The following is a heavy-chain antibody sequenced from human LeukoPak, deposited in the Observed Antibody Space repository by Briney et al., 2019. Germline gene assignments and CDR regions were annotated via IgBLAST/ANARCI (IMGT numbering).Heavy chain of an antibody. CDR3: ARHGASGSYLYYFDY. V-gene: IGHV4-61*05. CDR2: IYYSGST. Sequence: SETLSLTCTVSGGSISSSSYYWAWIRQPPGKGLEWIGYIYYSGSTNYNPSLKSRVTISVDTSKNQFSLKLSSVTAADTAVYFCARHGASGSYLYYFDYWGQGTLVTVSS. CDR1: GGSISSSSYY. D-gene: IGHD1-26*01. J-gene: IGHJ4*02.